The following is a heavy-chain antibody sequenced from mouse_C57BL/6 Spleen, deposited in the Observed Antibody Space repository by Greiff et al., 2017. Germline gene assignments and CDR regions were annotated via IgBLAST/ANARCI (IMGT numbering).Heavy chain of an antibody. Sequence: QVQLQQPGTELVKPGASVKLSCKASGYTFTSYWMHWVKQRPGQGLEWIGNINPSNGGTNYNAQFKSKATLTVDTSSSTAYMQLSSLTSEDSAVYCCARETTVVVDYWGQGTTLTVSS. D-gene: IGHD1-1*01. CDR1: GYTFTSYW. CDR2: INPSNGGT. CDR3: ARETTVVVDY. J-gene: IGHJ2*01. V-gene: IGHV1-53*01.